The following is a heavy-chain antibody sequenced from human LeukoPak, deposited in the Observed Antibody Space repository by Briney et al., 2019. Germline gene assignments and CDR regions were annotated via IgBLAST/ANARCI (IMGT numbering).Heavy chain of an antibody. J-gene: IGHJ6*02. CDR2: IYYSGST. Sequence: SETLSLTCTVSGGSISSYYWSWIRQPPGKGLEWIGYIYYSGSTNYNPSLKSRVTISVDTSKNQFSLKLSSVTAADTAVYYCARVMVRGVFYYYYGMDVWGQGTTVTVSS. CDR1: GGSISSYY. CDR3: ARVMVRGVFYYYYGMDV. D-gene: IGHD3-10*01. V-gene: IGHV4-59*01.